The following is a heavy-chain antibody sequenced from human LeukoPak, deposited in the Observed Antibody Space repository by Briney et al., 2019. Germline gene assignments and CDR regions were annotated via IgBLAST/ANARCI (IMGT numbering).Heavy chain of an antibody. V-gene: IGHV3-30*01. J-gene: IGHJ4*02. CDR1: GFTFSSYA. CDR2: ISYDGSNK. Sequence: PGRSLRLSCAASGFTFSSYAMHWVRQAPGKGLEWVAVISYDGSNKYYADSVKGRFTISRDNSKNTLYLQMNSLRAEDTAVYYCARDSYYDILTGHFFDYWGQGTLVTVSS. CDR3: ARDSYYDILTGHFFDY. D-gene: IGHD3-9*01.